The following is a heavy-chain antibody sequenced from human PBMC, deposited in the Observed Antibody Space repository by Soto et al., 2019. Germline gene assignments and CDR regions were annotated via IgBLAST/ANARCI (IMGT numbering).Heavy chain of an antibody. CDR2: MTPNSGNT. V-gene: IGHV1-8*01. J-gene: IGHJ4*01. CDR1: GYTFTSYD. CDR3: AGNMWGTGDFDY. D-gene: IGHD7-27*01. Sequence: QVQLVQSGAEVKKPGASVKVSCKASGYTFTSYDINWMRQATGQGLEWLGWMTPNSGNTGYAQKFQGRVTMTRDTTTSTAYLELSSHTYEDTAVYYCAGNMWGTGDFDYRGHGTLVTVSS.